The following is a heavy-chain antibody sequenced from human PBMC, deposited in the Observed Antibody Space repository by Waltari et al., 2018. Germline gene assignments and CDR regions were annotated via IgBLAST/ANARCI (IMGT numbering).Heavy chain of an antibody. CDR1: GGSISSYY. CDR3: ARRPPYVEPASEDAFDI. CDR2: IYYSGST. D-gene: IGHD1-26*01. Sequence: QVQLQESGPGLVKPSETLSLTCTVSGGSISSYYWSWIRQPPGKGLEWIGYIYYSGSTNYNPSLKSRVTISVDTSKNQFSLKLSSVTAADTAVYYCARRPPYVEPASEDAFDIWGQGTMVTVSS. J-gene: IGHJ3*02. V-gene: IGHV4-59*08.